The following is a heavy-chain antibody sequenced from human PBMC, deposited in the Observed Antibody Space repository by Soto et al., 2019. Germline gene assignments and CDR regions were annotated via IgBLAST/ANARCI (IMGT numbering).Heavy chain of an antibody. CDR2: ISYDGSNK. Sequence: QVQLVESGGGVVQPGRSLRLSCAASGFTFSSYGMHWVRQAPGKGLEWVAVISYDGSNKYYADSVKGRFTISRDNSKNTLYLQMNSLRAEVTAMYYCAKDVVVGATAGLGNYYYYYGMDVWGQGTTVTVSS. CDR3: AKDVVVGATAGLGNYYYYYGMDV. J-gene: IGHJ6*02. D-gene: IGHD1-26*01. CDR1: GFTFSSYG. V-gene: IGHV3-30*18.